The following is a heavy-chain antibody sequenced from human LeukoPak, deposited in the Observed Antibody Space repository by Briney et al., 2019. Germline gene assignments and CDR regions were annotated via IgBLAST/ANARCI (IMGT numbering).Heavy chain of an antibody. CDR3: ATIDGGIPVDY. CDR2: ISGSGSTI. D-gene: IGHD3-16*01. J-gene: IGHJ4*02. CDR1: GLIFSNYE. Sequence: PGGSLRLSCAVSGLIFSNYEMNWVRQAPGKGLEWVSYISGSGSTIYYADSVKGRFTISRDNAKNSLCLQMNGLRAEDTAVYYCATIDGGIPVDYWGQGTLVTVSS. V-gene: IGHV3-48*03.